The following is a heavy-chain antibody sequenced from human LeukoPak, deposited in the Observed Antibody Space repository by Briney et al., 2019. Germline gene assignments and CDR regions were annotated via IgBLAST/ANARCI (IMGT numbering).Heavy chain of an antibody. V-gene: IGHV1-69*05. D-gene: IGHD6-19*01. CDR3: ASSGWSSSQYYFDY. CDR2: IIPIFGTA. Sequence: GASVKLSFKASGGTFSSYAISWVRQAPGQGLEWVGRIIPIFGTANYAQKFQGRVTITTDESTSTAYMELSSLRSEDTAVYYCASSGWSSSQYYFDYWGQGTLVTVSS. CDR1: GGTFSSYA. J-gene: IGHJ4*02.